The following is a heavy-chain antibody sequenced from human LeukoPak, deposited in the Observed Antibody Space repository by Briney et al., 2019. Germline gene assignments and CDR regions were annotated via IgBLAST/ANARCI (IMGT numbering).Heavy chain of an antibody. D-gene: IGHD2-15*01. CDR3: ARDVDCTGGSCYSRR. Sequence: PGGSLRLSCAASGFTVSTDYMSWVRQAPGKGLEWVSVIYSGGGTYYADSVKGRFTISRDSSKNTLYPQMNSLRGEDTAVYYCARDVDCTGGSCYSRRWGQGTLVTVSS. CDR1: GFTVSTDY. J-gene: IGHJ4*02. V-gene: IGHV3-66*01. CDR2: IYSGGGT.